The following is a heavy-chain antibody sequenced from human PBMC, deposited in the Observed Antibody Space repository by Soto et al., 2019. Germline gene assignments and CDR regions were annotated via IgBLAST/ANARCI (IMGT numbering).Heavy chain of an antibody. J-gene: IGHJ5*02. CDR2: ISSSGSTI. Sequence: GGSLRLSCAASGFTFSSYEMNWVRQAPGKGLEWVSYISSSGSTIYYADSVKGRFTISRDNAKNSLYLQMNSLRAEDTAVYYCARDLSPFVNWFDPWGQGTLVTVSS. CDR3: ARDLSPFVNWFDP. CDR1: GFTFSSYE. V-gene: IGHV3-48*03.